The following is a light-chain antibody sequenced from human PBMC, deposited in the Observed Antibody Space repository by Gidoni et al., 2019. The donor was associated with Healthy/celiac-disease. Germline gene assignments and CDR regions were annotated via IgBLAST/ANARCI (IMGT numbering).Light chain of an antibody. CDR3: LQDYNYPPFT. V-gene: IGKV1-6*01. J-gene: IGKJ3*01. Sequence: AIQMTQSPSSLSASEGDRVTITCRASQGIRNDLGWYQQKPGKAPKLLIYAASSLQSGVPSRFSGSGSGTDFTLTISSLQPEDFATYYCLQDYNYPPFTFGPGTKVDIK. CDR2: AAS. CDR1: QGIRND.